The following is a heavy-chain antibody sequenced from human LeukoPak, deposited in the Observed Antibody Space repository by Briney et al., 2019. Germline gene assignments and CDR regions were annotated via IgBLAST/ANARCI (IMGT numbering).Heavy chain of an antibody. Sequence: KHGESLKISCKGSGYSFTSYWIGWVRQMPGEGLEWMGIIYPGDSDTRYSPSFQGQVTISADKSISTAYLQWSSLKASDTAMYYCARLGVLLWFGELFHPFDYWGQGTLVTVSS. CDR3: ARLGVLLWFGELFHPFDY. J-gene: IGHJ4*02. CDR1: GYSFTSYW. V-gene: IGHV5-51*01. D-gene: IGHD3-10*01. CDR2: IYPGDSDT.